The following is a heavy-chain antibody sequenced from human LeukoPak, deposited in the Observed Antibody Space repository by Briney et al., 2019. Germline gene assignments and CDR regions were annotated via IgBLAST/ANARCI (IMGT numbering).Heavy chain of an antibody. J-gene: IGHJ6*02. CDR2: ISAYNGNT. CDR3: ARAYYYDSSGYHNLYYYYGMDV. V-gene: IGHV1-18*01. Sequence: ASVKVSCKASGYTFTSYGISWVRQAPGQGLEWMGWISAYNGNTNYAQKLQGRVTMTTDTSTSTAYMELRRLRSDDTAVYYCARAYYYDSSGYHNLYYYYGMDVWGQGTTVTVSS. CDR1: GYTFTSYG. D-gene: IGHD3-22*01.